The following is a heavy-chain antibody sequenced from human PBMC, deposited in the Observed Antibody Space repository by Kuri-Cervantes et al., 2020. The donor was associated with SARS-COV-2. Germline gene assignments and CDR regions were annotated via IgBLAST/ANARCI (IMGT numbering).Heavy chain of an antibody. Sequence: SETLSLTCTVSGGSISGHYWSWIRQPAGKGLEWIGYIYTSGSTNYNPSLKSRVTISVDTSKNQFSLKLSSVTAADTAVYYCARISTYYFDYWGQGTLVTVSS. CDR2: IYTSGST. CDR1: GGSISGHY. J-gene: IGHJ4*02. V-gene: IGHV4-4*09. CDR3: ARISTYYFDY.